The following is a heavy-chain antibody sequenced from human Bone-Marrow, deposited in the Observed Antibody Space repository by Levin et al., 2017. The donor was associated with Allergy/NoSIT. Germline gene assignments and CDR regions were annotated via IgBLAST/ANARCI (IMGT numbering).Heavy chain of an antibody. CDR2: IKNDESEI. CDR3: ATYYYDSSGYSHHFHY. J-gene: IGHJ4*02. Sequence: LSLTCAASGFIFSDYWMTWVRQSPGKGLEWVANIKNDESEINYVDSVKGRFTISRDNAKSSLYLQMNSLRVEDTAVYYCATYYYDSSGYSHHFHYWGQGTLVTVSS. V-gene: IGHV3-7*01. CDR1: GFIFSDYW. D-gene: IGHD3-22*01.